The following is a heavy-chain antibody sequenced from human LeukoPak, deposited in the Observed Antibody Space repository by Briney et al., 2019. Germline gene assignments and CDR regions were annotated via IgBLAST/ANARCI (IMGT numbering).Heavy chain of an antibody. D-gene: IGHD3-3*01. CDR2: ISYDGSNK. J-gene: IGHJ4*02. CDR1: GFTFNTYA. CDR3: ARGGSYYDFWSAFDY. V-gene: IGHV3-30-3*01. Sequence: GGSLRLSCAASGFTFNTYAMQWVRQAPGKGLGGVAVISYDGSNKYYADSVKGRFTISRDNSKNTLFLQMNSLRAEDTAVYYCARGGSYYDFWSAFDYWGQGTLVTVSS.